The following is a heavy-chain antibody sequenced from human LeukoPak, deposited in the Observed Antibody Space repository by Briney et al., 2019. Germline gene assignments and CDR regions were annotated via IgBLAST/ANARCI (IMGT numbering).Heavy chain of an antibody. CDR3: ARDFAAALGGYYYYYGMDV. V-gene: IGHV1-46*01. Sequence: ASVKVSCKASGYTFTSYYMHWVRQAPGQGLEWMGIINPSGGSTSYAQKFQGRVTMTRDTSTSTVYMELSSLRSEDTAVYYCARDFAAALGGYYYYYGMDVWGQGTTVTVSS. J-gene: IGHJ6*02. CDR2: INPSGGST. D-gene: IGHD6-13*01. CDR1: GYTFTSYY.